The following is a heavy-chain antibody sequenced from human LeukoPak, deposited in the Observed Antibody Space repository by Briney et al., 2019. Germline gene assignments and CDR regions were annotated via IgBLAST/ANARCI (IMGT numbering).Heavy chain of an antibody. Sequence: PGGSLRLSCAASGFTFSSYGMSWVRQAPGKGLEWVSTISDGGGGTYYADSVKGRFTISRDNAKNPLYLQMNSLRDEDTAVYYCARVHDSSGSPFDYWGQGTLVTVSS. D-gene: IGHD3-22*01. CDR3: ARVHDSSGSPFDY. V-gene: IGHV3-23*01. CDR2: ISDGGGGT. J-gene: IGHJ4*02. CDR1: GFTFSSYG.